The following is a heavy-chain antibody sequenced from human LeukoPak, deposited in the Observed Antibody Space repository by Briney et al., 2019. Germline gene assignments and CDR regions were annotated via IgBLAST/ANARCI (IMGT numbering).Heavy chain of an antibody. CDR3: ARHKASYYYHSSGGAFDI. Sequence: GGSLRLSCAASGFTVSSNYMSWVRQAPGKGLEWVSVIYSGGSTYYADSVKGRFTISRDNAKNSLFLQMNSLRAEDTAVYYCARHKASYYYHSSGGAFDIWGQGTMVTVSS. CDR2: IYSGGST. CDR1: GFTVSSNY. J-gene: IGHJ3*02. D-gene: IGHD3-22*01. V-gene: IGHV3-66*04.